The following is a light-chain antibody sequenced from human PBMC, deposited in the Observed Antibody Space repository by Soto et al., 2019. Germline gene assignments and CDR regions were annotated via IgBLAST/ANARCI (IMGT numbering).Light chain of an antibody. CDR1: SSDVGGYNY. CDR2: DVS. Sequence: QCALTQPASVSGSPGQSITISCTGTSSDVGGYNYVSWYQQHPGKAPKLMIYDVSNRPSGVSNRFSGSKSGNTASLTISGLQAEDEADYYCSSYTSSRFGTGTKLTVL. CDR3: SSYTSSR. V-gene: IGLV2-14*01. J-gene: IGLJ1*01.